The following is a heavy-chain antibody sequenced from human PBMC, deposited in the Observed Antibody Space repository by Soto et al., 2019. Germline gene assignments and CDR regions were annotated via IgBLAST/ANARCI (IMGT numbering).Heavy chain of an antibody. V-gene: IGHV4-59*01. CDR3: ARAVDFGVVTHDAFDI. CDR1: GGSISSYY. CDR2: IYYSGST. Sequence: ASETLSLTCTVSGGSISSYYWSWIRQPPGKGLEWIGYIYYSGSTNYNPSLKSRVTISVDTSKNQFSLKLSSVTAADTAVYYCARAVDFGVVTHDAFDIWGQGTMVTVSS. J-gene: IGHJ3*02. D-gene: IGHD3-3*01.